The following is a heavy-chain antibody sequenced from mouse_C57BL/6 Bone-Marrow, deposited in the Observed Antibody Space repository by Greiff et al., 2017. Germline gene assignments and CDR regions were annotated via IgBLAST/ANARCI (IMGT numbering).Heavy chain of an antibody. CDR3: ASSLIYYYGSSYDY. J-gene: IGHJ2*01. CDR2: IDPSDSYT. V-gene: IGHV1-69*01. CDR1: GYTFTSYW. D-gene: IGHD1-1*01. Sequence: VQLQQSGAELVMPGASVKLSCKASGYTFTSYWMHWVTQRPGQGLEWIGEIDPSDSYTNYNQKFPGKSKLTVDKSSSTAYMHLSILTAGDSAVYYCASSLIYYYGSSYDYWGQGTTLTGSS.